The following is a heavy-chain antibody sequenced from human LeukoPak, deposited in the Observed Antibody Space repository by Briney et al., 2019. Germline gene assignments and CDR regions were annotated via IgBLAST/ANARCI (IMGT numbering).Heavy chain of an antibody. J-gene: IGHJ4*02. CDR1: GFTFSSYV. Sequence: PGGSLRHSCETAGFTFSSYVMHWVRRTPGKGLVWVSRISHDGIISYADSVKGRFTISRDNAKNTLILQMNSLRVEDTAVYYCARDWVYKIDYWGRGTLVTVSS. CDR3: ARDWVYKIDY. V-gene: IGHV3-74*01. CDR2: ISHDGII. D-gene: IGHD5-24*01.